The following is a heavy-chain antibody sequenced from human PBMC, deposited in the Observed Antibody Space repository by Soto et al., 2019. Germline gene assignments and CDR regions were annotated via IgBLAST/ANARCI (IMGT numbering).Heavy chain of an antibody. Sequence: GGSLRLSCAASGFTFSSYSMNWVRQAPGKGLEWVSSISSSSSYIYYADSVKGRFTISRDNAKNSLYLQMNSLRAEDTAVYYCARDTYSWQQPTEGTKRDYWGQGTLVTVSS. V-gene: IGHV3-21*01. J-gene: IGHJ4*02. CDR3: ARDTYSWQQPTEGTKRDY. CDR1: GFTFSSYS. D-gene: IGHD6-13*01. CDR2: ISSSSSYI.